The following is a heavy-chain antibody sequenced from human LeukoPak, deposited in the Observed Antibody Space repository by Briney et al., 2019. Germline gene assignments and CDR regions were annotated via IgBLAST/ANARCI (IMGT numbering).Heavy chain of an antibody. CDR2: IKGKIDGGAA. Sequence: GGSLRLSCAASGLTFINAWMSWVRQAPGEGLEWVGRIKGKIDGGAADYAPPVRGRFTISRDDSKDTLYLQLNSLKTEDTAVYYCTTGTGGSGRAIWGQGTLVTVSS. CDR1: GLTFINAW. J-gene: IGHJ4*02. D-gene: IGHD3-10*01. CDR3: TTGTGGSGRAI. V-gene: IGHV3-15*01.